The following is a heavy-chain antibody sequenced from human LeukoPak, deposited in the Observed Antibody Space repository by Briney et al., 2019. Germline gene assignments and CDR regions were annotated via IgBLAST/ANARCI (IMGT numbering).Heavy chain of an antibody. CDR2: ISSNGGST. D-gene: IGHD6-19*01. V-gene: IGHV3-64*01. CDR3: AREVQYSSGWYGVYYYYMDV. CDR1: GFTFSSYA. J-gene: IGHJ6*03. Sequence: AGGSLRLSCAASGFTFSSYAMHWVRQAPGKGLEYVSAISSNGGSTYYANSVKGRFTISRDNSKNTLYLQMGSLRAEDMAVYYCAREVQYSSGWYGVYYYYMDVWGKGTTVTISS.